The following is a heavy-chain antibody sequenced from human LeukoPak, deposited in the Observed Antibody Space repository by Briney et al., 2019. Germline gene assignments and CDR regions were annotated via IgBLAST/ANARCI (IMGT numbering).Heavy chain of an antibody. CDR1: GGTFSSYA. V-gene: IGHV1-69*04. Sequence: ASVKVSCKASGGTFSSYAISWLRQAPGQGLEWMGRIIPILGIANYAQKFQGRVTITADKSTSTAYMELSSLRSEDTAVYYCAREGVVATISGAFDIWGQGTMVTVSS. D-gene: IGHD5-12*01. CDR3: AREGVVATISGAFDI. J-gene: IGHJ3*02. CDR2: IIPILGIA.